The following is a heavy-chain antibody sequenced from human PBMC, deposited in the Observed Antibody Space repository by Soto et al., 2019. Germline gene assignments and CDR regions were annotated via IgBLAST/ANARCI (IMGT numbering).Heavy chain of an antibody. D-gene: IGHD6-6*01. CDR1: GFTFSNYA. V-gene: IGHV3-23*01. J-gene: IGHJ4*02. CDR3: AKFSATSVYDISSAPDY. CDR2: VSGSSGNT. Sequence: GGSLRLSCAASGFTFSNYAMTWVRQAPGKGLEWVSAVSGSSGNTFYADSVKGRFTISRDNSRKTLFLQMTSLRAEDAAVYHCAKFSATSVYDISSAPDYWGQGTLVTVSS.